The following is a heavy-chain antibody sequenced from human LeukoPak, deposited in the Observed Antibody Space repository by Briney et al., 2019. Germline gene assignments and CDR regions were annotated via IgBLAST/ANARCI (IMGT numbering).Heavy chain of an antibody. CDR3: ASRAALKKDY. CDR1: GGSISSSSYY. Sequence: SETLSLTCTVSGGSISSSSYYWGWIRQPPGKGLEWIGSIYYSGSTYYDPSLKSRVTISVDTSKNQFSLKLSSVTAADTAVYYCASRAALKKDYWGQGTLVTVSS. V-gene: IGHV4-39*01. D-gene: IGHD6-25*01. CDR2: IYYSGST. J-gene: IGHJ4*02.